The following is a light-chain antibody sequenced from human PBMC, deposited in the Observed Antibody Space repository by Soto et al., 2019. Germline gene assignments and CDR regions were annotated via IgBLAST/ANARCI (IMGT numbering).Light chain of an antibody. Sequence: DIVMTQSPDSLAVSLGERATINCKSSQSVLYSPNNKDCLAWYQQKPGQPPRLLIYGAATRESGIPDRFSGSGSGTDFTLTNSSLQAEDVAVYYWQQYESLPRTFGQGTKVEIK. J-gene: IGKJ1*01. V-gene: IGKV4-1*01. CDR1: QSVLYSPNNKDC. CDR2: GAA. CDR3: QQYESLPRT.